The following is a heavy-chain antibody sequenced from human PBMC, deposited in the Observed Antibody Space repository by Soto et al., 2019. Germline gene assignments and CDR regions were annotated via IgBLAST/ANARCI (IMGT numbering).Heavy chain of an antibody. D-gene: IGHD6-13*01. J-gene: IGHJ6*02. CDR2: IGTAGDT. CDR1: GFTFSSYD. V-gene: IGHV3-13*04. Sequence: GGSLRLSCAASGFTFSSYDMHWVRQATGKGLEWVSAIGTAGDTYYPGSVKGRFTISRENAKNSLYLQMNSLRAGDTAVYYCARGRGGSSWDYYGMDVWGQGTTVTVSS. CDR3: ARGRGGSSWDYYGMDV.